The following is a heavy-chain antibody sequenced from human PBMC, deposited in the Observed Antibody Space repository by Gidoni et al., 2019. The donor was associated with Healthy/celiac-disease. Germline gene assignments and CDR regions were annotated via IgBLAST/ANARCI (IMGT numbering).Heavy chain of an antibody. CDR2: ISGSGGST. CDR1: GFTFSSYA. V-gene: IGHV3-23*01. D-gene: IGHD2-15*01. Sequence: EVQLLDSGGGLVQPAGSLRLSCAASGFTFSSYAMSRVRQAPGKGLEWVSAISGSGGSTYYADSVKGRFTISRDNSKSTLYLQMNSMRAEDTAVYYCAKDPVAYILMGGSFLKNGMDVWGQGTTVTVSS. J-gene: IGHJ6*02. CDR3: AKDPVAYILMGGSFLKNGMDV.